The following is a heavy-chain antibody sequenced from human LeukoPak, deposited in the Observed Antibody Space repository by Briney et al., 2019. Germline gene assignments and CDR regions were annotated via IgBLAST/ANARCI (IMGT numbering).Heavy chain of an antibody. J-gene: IGHJ3*02. V-gene: IGHV2-5*01. Sequence: KESGPTLVKPTQTLTLTCTSSGFSLSTSGVGVGWIRQPPGKALDWLALIYWNDDNRYSPSLKSRVTITKDTSKNQVVLTMTNMDPVDTATYYCAHIYSNYDFWSGYQGNAFDIWGQGTMVTVSS. CDR2: IYWNDDN. D-gene: IGHD3-3*01. CDR3: AHIYSNYDFWSGYQGNAFDI. CDR1: GFSLSTSGVG.